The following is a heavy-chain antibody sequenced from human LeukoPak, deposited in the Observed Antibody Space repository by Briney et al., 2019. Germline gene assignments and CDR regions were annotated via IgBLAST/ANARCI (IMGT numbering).Heavy chain of an antibody. J-gene: IGHJ4*02. CDR3: ATDSLNLWELLGY. CDR1: GYTFTGYY. V-gene: IGHV1-2*02. CDR2: INPNSGGT. Sequence: ASVKVSCKASGYTFTGYYMHWVRQAPGQGLEWMGWINPNSGGTNYAQKFQGRVTMTRDTSISTAYMELSRLRSDDTAVYYCATDSLNLWELLGYWGQGTLVTVSS. D-gene: IGHD1-26*01.